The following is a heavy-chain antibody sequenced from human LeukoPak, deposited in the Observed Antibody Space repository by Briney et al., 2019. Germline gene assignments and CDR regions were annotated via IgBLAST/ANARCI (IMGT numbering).Heavy chain of an antibody. D-gene: IGHD5-24*01. J-gene: IGHJ4*02. CDR2: IYYSGST. V-gene: IGHV4-31*03. CDR1: SGSISSGVYY. Sequence: SETLSLTCPVSSGSISSGVYYWSWIRQHPGKGLERIGYIYYSGSTYYNPSFKSRVTISVDTSKNQFSLKLSSVTAADTAVYYCARGVRWLQLSYFDYWGQGTLVTVSS. CDR3: ARGVRWLQLSYFDY.